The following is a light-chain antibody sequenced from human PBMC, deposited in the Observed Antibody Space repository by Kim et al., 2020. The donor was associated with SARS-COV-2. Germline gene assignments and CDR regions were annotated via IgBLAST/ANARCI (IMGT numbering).Light chain of an antibody. CDR3: QQYSAYPRT. Sequence: ASVGDRVTITCRASQDISSNLAWFQQKPGKAPKSLIYAASSLQSGAPSRCSGAGSGTDFTLTISTLQAEDSGTYYCQQYSAYPRTFGQGTKVDIK. CDR1: QDISSN. V-gene: IGKV1-16*01. CDR2: AAS. J-gene: IGKJ1*01.